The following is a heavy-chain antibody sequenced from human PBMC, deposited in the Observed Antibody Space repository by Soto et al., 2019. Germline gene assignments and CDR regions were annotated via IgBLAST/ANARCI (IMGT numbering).Heavy chain of an antibody. V-gene: IGHV4-59*01. Sequence: SETLSLTCTVSGGSISSYYWSWIRQPPGKGLEWIGYIYYSGSTNYNPSLKSRVTISVDTSKNQFSLKLSSVTAADTAVYYCARGLEMATTFAPGMDVRGQGTKVTVSS. CDR2: IYYSGST. D-gene: IGHD5-12*01. CDR1: GGSISSYY. J-gene: IGHJ6*02. CDR3: ARGLEMATTFAPGMDV.